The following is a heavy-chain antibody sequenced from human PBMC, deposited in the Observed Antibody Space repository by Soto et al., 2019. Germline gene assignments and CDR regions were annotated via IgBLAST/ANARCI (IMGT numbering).Heavy chain of an antibody. V-gene: IGHV3-15*01. J-gene: IGHJ5*02. D-gene: IGHD2-15*01. CDR3: TTDLCLIAVVVGSTGSFNP. CDR1: GFTFSDAW. CDR2: IKSKSDGGTT. Sequence: PGGSLRLSCAASGFTFSDAWMSWVRQAPGKGLDWVGRIKSKSDGGTTEYAAPVRGRFTISRDDSKNTLYLQMNSLKTEDTAVYYCTTDLCLIAVVVGSTGSFNPWGQRTPVTVSA.